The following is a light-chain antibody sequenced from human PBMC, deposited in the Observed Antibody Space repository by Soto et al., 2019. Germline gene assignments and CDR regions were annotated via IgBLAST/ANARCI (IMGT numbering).Light chain of an antibody. V-gene: IGLV2-8*01. Sequence: QSVLTQPPSASGSPGQSVTISYTGTSSDVGGHDYVSWYQQYPGKAPKLMIYEVSERPSGVPDRFSGSKSGNTASLTVSGLQAEDEADYHCSSYAGINNFVVFGGGTKLTVL. CDR3: SSYAGINNFVV. CDR2: EVS. J-gene: IGLJ2*01. CDR1: SSDVGGHDY.